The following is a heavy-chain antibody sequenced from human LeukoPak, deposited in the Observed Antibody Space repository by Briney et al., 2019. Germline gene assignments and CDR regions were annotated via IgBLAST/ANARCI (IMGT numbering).Heavy chain of an antibody. CDR2: INHSGST. CDR3: ASLSWFGEKAFDI. CDR1: GGSFSGYY. Sequence: SETLSLTCAVYGGSFSGYYWSWIRQPPGKGLEWIGEINHSGSTNYNPSLKSRVTISVDASKNQFSLKLSSVTAADTAVYYCASLSWFGEKAFDIWGQGTMVTVSS. J-gene: IGHJ3*02. D-gene: IGHD3-10*01. V-gene: IGHV4-34*01.